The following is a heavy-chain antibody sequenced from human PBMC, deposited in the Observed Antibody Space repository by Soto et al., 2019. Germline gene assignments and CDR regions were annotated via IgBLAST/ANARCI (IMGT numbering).Heavy chain of an antibody. CDR1: GGTFSSYT. Sequence: QVQLVQSGAEVKKPGSSVKVSCKASGGTFSSYTISWVRQAPGQGLEWMGRIIPILGIANYAQKFQGRVTITEDKSTSTAYMELSSLRSEDTAVYYCARDEGGATGYWGQGTLVTVSS. V-gene: IGHV1-69*08. CDR3: ARDEGGATGY. CDR2: IIPILGIA. J-gene: IGHJ4*02. D-gene: IGHD1-26*01.